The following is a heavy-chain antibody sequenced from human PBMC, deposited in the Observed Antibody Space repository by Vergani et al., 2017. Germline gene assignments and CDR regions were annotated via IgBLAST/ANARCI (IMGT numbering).Heavy chain of an antibody. CDR2: IIPIFGTA. Sequence: QVQLVQSGAEVKKPGSSVKVSCKASGGTFSSYAISWVRQAPGQGLEWMGGIIPIFGTANSAQTFQGRVTMTRDTATSTVYLGLSSLRSEDTAVYYCARGVSEMATIPLGYWGQGTLVTVSS. CDR1: GGTFSSYA. J-gene: IGHJ4*02. CDR3: ARGVSEMATIPLGY. V-gene: IGHV1-69*06. D-gene: IGHD5-24*01.